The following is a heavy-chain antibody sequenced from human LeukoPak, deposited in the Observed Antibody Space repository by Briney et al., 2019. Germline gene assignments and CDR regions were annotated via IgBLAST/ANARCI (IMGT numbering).Heavy chain of an antibody. V-gene: IGHV3-30*04. CDR1: RFSFSTYA. CDR3: ASEYSSSWYKRNDAFDI. J-gene: IGHJ3*02. D-gene: IGHD6-13*01. Sequence: PGGSLRLSCAASRFSFSTYAMSWVRQAPGKGLEWVAVISYDGSNKYYADSVKGRFTISRDNSKNTLYLQMNSLRAEDTAVYYCASEYSSSWYKRNDAFDIWGQGTMVTVSS. CDR2: ISYDGSNK.